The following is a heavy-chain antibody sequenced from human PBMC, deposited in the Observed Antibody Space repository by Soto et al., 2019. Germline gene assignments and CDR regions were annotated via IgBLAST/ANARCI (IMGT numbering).Heavy chain of an antibody. CDR2: IVVGSGNT. CDR1: GFTFTTPA. CDR3: AAKGGHYYYGMDV. D-gene: IGHD2-15*01. J-gene: IGHJ6*02. Sequence: QMQLVQSGPEVKKPGTSGKVSCKASGFTFTTPAVQWVRQARGKRLEWIGWIVVGSGNTNYAQKFQERVTITRDMSTSTAYMELSSLRSEDTAVYYCAAKGGHYYYGMDVWGQGTTVTVSS. V-gene: IGHV1-58*01.